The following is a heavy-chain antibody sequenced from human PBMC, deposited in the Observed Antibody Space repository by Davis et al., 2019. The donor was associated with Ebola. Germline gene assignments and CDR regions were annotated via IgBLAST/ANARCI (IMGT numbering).Heavy chain of an antibody. V-gene: IGHV3-21*01. J-gene: IGHJ4*02. Sequence: PRGSLRLSCAASGFTLSSYSMNWVRQAPGKGLEWVSSISSSSSYIYYADSVKGRFTISRDNAKNSLYLQMNSLRAEDTAVYYCAREGLRQLAALDYWGQGTLVTVSS. D-gene: IGHD6-6*01. CDR3: AREGLRQLAALDY. CDR1: GFTLSSYS. CDR2: ISSSSSYI.